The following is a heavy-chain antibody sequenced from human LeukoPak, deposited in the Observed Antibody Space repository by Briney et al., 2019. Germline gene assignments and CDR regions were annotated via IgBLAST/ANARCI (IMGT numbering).Heavy chain of an antibody. CDR3: ARHVIGPLYSSGWYFGY. D-gene: IGHD6-19*01. V-gene: IGHV2-70*04. CDR1: GFSLSTSGMR. CDR2: IAWDDDK. J-gene: IGHJ4*02. Sequence: SGPALVKPTQTLTLTCTFSGFSLSTSGMRVSWIRQPPVKALEWLARIAWDDDKFYSTSLKTRLTISKDTSKNQVVLTMTNMGPVDTATYYCARHVIGPLYSSGWYFGYWGQGTLVTVSS.